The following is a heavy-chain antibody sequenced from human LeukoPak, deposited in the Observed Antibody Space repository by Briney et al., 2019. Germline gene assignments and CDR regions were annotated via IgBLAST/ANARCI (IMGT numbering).Heavy chain of an antibody. CDR1: GFTFSSYS. CDR3: AKDQGKYFDWAFDY. CDR2: ISSSSSYI. V-gene: IGHV3-21*04. D-gene: IGHD3-9*01. J-gene: IGHJ4*02. Sequence: GGSLRLSCAASGFTFSSYSMNWVRQAPGKGLEWVSSISSSSSYIYYADSVKGRFAISRDNSKNTLYLQMNSLRAEDTAVYYCAKDQGKYFDWAFDYWGQGTLVTVSS.